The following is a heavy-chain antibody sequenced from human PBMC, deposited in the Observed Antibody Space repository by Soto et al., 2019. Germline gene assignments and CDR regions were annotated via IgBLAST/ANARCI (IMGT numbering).Heavy chain of an antibody. CDR3: ASVGELPVWFDP. V-gene: IGHV4-59*13. CDR1: GDSITSYY. J-gene: IGHJ5*02. D-gene: IGHD3-10*01. Sequence: QVQLQESGPGLVKPSETLSLTCTVSGDSITSYYWSWIRQPPGKGLEWVGYISYTGSTIYNPTLDSRATISLDTTKHQVSLSLNSVTVADTAVYYWASVGELPVWFDPWGRGTLVTVSS. CDR2: ISYTGST.